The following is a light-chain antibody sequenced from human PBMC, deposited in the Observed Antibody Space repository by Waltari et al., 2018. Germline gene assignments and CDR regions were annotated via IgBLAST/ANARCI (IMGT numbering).Light chain of an antibody. V-gene: IGKV1-33*01. J-gene: IGKJ2*02. CDR1: QHIYNY. Sequence: DIQMTQSPSSLSASVGDRVTITCQASQHIYNYLNWYQQKPGKAPKLLIYAASNLQTGVPSRFSGVGSGTDFTFVISNLQPEDIATYYCQQYEGLPRTFGQGTKLEMK. CDR2: AAS. CDR3: QQYEGLPRT.